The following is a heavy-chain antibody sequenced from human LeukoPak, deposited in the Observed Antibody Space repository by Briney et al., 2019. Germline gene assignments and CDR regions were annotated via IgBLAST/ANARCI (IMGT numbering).Heavy chain of an antibody. D-gene: IGHD2-2*02. CDR3: ARSRCYNCAFDF. V-gene: IGHV4-4*07. CDR2: IYASGST. Sequence: SETLSLTCTVSGGSISSYYWSWIRQPAGKGLELIGRIYASGSTNYNPSLKSRVTMSADTSENQFSLKLSSVTAADTAVYYCARSRCYNCAFDFWGQGTMVTVSS. CDR1: GGSISSYY. J-gene: IGHJ3*01.